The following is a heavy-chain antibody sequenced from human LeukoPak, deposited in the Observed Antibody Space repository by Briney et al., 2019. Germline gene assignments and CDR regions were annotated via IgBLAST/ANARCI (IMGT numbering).Heavy chain of an antibody. CDR1: GYTFTGYY. D-gene: IGHD1-26*01. J-gene: IGHJ6*03. V-gene: IGHV1-2*02. CDR3: ARGGSDGTYYYYYMDV. CDR2: INPNSGGT. Sequence: GASVKVSCKASGYTFTGYYMHWVRQAPGQGLEWMGWINPNSGGTNYAQKFQGRVTMTRDTSISTAYMELSRLRSDDTAVYYCARGGSDGTYYYYYMDVWGKGTTVTIS.